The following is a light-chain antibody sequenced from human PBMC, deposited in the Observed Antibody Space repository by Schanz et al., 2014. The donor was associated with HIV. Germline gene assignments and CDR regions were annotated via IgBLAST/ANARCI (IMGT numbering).Light chain of an antibody. V-gene: IGKV1-5*03. CDR2: KAS. CDR1: QSISDW. J-gene: IGKJ1*01. Sequence: DIQMTQSPSTLSASVGDRVIIICRASQSISDWLAWYQQKPGKAPTLLIYKASTLEPGVPSRFSGSGSGTEFTLTISSLQPYDFATYYCQQYNSHSTFGQGTKVEIK. CDR3: QQYNSHST.